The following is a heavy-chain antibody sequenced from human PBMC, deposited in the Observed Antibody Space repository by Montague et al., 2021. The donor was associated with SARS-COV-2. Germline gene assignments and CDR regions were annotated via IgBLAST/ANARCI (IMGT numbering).Heavy chain of an antibody. CDR2: IYWNDYK. V-gene: IGHV2-5*01. Sequence: PALVKPTQTLTLTCTFSGFSLNASGVGVTWVRQPPGKALVWLAFIYWNDYKHYSPSVKSRITITKDTSKNQVVLIMTNMDPVDTGTYYCAHDDVGNRGFEFWGQGTLVTVSS. CDR3: AHDDVGNRGFEF. J-gene: IGHJ4*02. CDR1: GFSLNASGVG. D-gene: IGHD1-26*01.